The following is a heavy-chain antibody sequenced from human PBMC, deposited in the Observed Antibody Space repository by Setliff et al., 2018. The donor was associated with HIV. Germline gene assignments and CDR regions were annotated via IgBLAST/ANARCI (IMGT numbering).Heavy chain of an antibody. J-gene: IGHJ6*03. D-gene: IGHD2-8*01. CDR2: INHSGST. CDR3: ARLRAPDGYYMDV. Sequence: PSETLSLTCAVYGGSFSGYYWSWIRQPPGKGLEWIGEINHSGSTNYNPSLKSRVTISVDTSKNQFSLKLSSVTAADTAVYYCARLRAPDGYYMDVWGKGTTVTVS. V-gene: IGHV4-34*01. CDR1: GGSFSGYY.